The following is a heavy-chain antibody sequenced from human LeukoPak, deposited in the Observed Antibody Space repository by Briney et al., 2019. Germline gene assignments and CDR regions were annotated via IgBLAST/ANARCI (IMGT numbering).Heavy chain of an antibody. Sequence: PSETLSLTCNVSGGSIRGYYWSWIRQPAGKGLEWIGRIYTSGSTNYNPSLKGRVTMSVDTSKNQFSLKLSSVTAADTAVYYCAREVSSGWYPEDWYFDLWGRGTLVTVSS. CDR3: AREVSSGWYPEDWYFDL. D-gene: IGHD6-19*01. J-gene: IGHJ2*01. CDR1: GGSIRGYY. CDR2: IYTSGST. V-gene: IGHV4-4*07.